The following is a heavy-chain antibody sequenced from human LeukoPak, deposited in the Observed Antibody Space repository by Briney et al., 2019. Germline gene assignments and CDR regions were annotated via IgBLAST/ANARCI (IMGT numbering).Heavy chain of an antibody. V-gene: IGHV5-51*01. D-gene: IGHD5-18*01. CDR2: IYPGDSGT. J-gene: IGHJ4*02. CDR3: ARGDYRYGYVIDY. CDR1: GYIFTTYW. Sequence: GESLKISCKGSGYIFTTYWIAWVRQMPGKGLEWVGIIYPGDSGTRYGPPFQGQVTISADKSTRTAYLHWSSLKASDAAMYYCARGDYRYGYVIDYWGQGTLVTVSS.